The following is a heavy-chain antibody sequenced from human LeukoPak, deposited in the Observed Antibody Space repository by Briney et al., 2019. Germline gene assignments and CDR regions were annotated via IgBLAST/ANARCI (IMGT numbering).Heavy chain of an antibody. Sequence: SETLPLTCTVSGASISDSSYYWGWIRQPPGKGLEWIGSIFYGGATHYNPSLKSRVTVSVDTSKDQFSLRLSSVTAADTAVYYCARQTKYYDLLTGYSPYYFDFWGQGTLVTVSS. J-gene: IGHJ4*02. D-gene: IGHD3-9*01. CDR1: GASISDSSYY. V-gene: IGHV4-39*01. CDR2: IFYGGAT. CDR3: ARQTKYYDLLTGYSPYYFDF.